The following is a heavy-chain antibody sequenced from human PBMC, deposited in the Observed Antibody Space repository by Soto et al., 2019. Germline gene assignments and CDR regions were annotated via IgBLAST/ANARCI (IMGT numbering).Heavy chain of an antibody. V-gene: IGHV4-34*01. CDR3: AGRYSSSWYFDY. D-gene: IGHD6-13*01. CDR2: INHSGST. CDR1: GGSFSGYY. Sequence: TSETLSLTCAVYGGSFSGYYWSWIRQPPGKGLEWIGEINHSGSTNYNPSLKSRVTISVDTSKNQFSLKLSSVTAADTAVYYCAGRYSSSWYFDYWGQGTLVTISS. J-gene: IGHJ4*02.